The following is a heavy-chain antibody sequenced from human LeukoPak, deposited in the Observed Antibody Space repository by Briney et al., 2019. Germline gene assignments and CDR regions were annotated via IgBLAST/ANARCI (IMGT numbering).Heavy chain of an antibody. Sequence: GGSLRLSCVGSGFTFSNYWMSWVRQAPGKGLEWVANIKQDGNEKYYVDSVTGRFTFSRDNAKNSLYLQMNSLRAEDTAVYYCARIGYSSSSFDYWGQGTLVTVSS. CDR3: ARIGYSSSSFDY. J-gene: IGHJ4*02. V-gene: IGHV3-7*01. CDR1: GFTFSNYW. CDR2: IKQDGNEK. D-gene: IGHD6-6*01.